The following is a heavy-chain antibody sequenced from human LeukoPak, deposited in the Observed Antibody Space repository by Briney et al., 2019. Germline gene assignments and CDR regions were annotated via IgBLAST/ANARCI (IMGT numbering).Heavy chain of an antibody. CDR3: ARETGVSSGWYGGYNWFDP. Sequence: GGSLRLSCAASGFTFSSYWMHWVRQAPGKGLVWVSRINSDGSSTSYADSVKGRFAISRDNAKNTLYLQMNSLRAEDTAVYYCARETGVSSGWYGGYNWFDPWGQGTLVTVSS. D-gene: IGHD6-19*01. J-gene: IGHJ5*02. CDR2: INSDGSST. CDR1: GFTFSSYW. V-gene: IGHV3-74*01.